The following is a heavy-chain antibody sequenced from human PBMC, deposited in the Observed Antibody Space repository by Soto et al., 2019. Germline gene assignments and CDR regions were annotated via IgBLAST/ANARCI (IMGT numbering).Heavy chain of an antibody. CDR1: GXSLSRYS. D-gene: IGHD3-9*01. V-gene: IGHV3-23*01. CDR2: IIGSGGSSYSQ. Sequence: GSLRLSCVGSGXSLSRYSMGWVRQDPGKGVQGVSTIIGSGGSSYSQYYADSVKGRFTFSRDKSKNTLYLQITSMRVEDTAVYYCAKTTGYHPLHWFDPWGQGTLVTVSS. J-gene: IGHJ5*02. CDR3: AKTTGYHPLHWFDP.